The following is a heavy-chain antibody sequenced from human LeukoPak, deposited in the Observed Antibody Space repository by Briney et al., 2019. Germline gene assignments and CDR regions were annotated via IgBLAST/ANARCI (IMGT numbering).Heavy chain of an antibody. CDR3: ASVSRGAYSAYENSFDI. Sequence: SETLSLTCTVSGYSISSGYYWGWIRQPPGKGLEWIGSIYHSGSTYYNPSLKSRVTISVDTSKNQFSLKLSSVTAADTAVYFCASVSRGAYSAYENSFDIWGQGTIVTVSS. D-gene: IGHD5-12*01. CDR1: GYSISSGYY. V-gene: IGHV4-38-2*02. CDR2: IYHSGST. J-gene: IGHJ3*02.